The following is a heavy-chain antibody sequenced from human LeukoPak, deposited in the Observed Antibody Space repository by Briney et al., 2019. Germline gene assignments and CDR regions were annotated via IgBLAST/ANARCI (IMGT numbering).Heavy chain of an antibody. J-gene: IGHJ4*02. D-gene: IGHD1-26*01. Sequence: PGGSLRLSCAASGFTFSSYGMHWVRQAPGKGLEWVAVISYDGSNKSYADSVKGRFTGSRDNSKNTLYLQMNSLRAEDTAVYYCAKGTRWELPANFDYWGQGTLVTVSS. V-gene: IGHV3-30*18. CDR1: GFTFSSYG. CDR2: ISYDGSNK. CDR3: AKGTRWELPANFDY.